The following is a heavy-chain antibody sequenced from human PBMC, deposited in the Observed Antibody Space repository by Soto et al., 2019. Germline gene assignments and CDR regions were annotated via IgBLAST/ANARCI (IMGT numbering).Heavy chain of an antibody. CDR3: SRAPFASGSGWYDY. CDR1: GYTFTTYY. J-gene: IGHJ4*02. V-gene: IGHV1-46*03. CDR2: INPSSGST. D-gene: IGHD6-19*01. Sequence: QVQLVQSGAEVKKPGASVKVSCKASGYTFTTYYIHWVRQAPGQGLEWMGIINPSSGSTSSAQKCQGRFTMTTDTSTSTVYMELSSLRSEDTAVYYCSRAPFASGSGWYDYWGQGTLVTVSS.